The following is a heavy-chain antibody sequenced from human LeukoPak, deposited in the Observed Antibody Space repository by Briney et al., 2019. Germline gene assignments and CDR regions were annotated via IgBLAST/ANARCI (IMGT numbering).Heavy chain of an antibody. J-gene: IGHJ4*02. V-gene: IGHV3-21*01. CDR3: ARGRLGTDFDY. Sequence: GGSLRLSCAASGFTFSSYSMNWVRQAPGKGLEWVSSVSSSSSYIYYADSVKGRFTISRDNAKNSLYLQMNSLRAEDTAVYYCARGRLGTDFDYWGQGTLVTVSS. D-gene: IGHD7-27*01. CDR1: GFTFSSYS. CDR2: VSSSSSYI.